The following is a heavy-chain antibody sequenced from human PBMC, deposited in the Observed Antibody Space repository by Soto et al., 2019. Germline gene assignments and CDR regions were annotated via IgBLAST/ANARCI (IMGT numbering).Heavy chain of an antibody. V-gene: IGHV4-39*01. Sequence: PSETLSLTCTVSGGSISSSSYYWGWIRQPPGKGLEWIGSIYYSGSTYYNPSLKSRVTISVDTSKNHFSLKLSSVTAADTAVYYCARLIGIDYVWGSYPNFDYWGQGTLVTVSS. CDR1: GGSISSSSYY. CDR2: IYYSGST. J-gene: IGHJ4*02. D-gene: IGHD3-16*02. CDR3: ARLIGIDYVWGSYPNFDY.